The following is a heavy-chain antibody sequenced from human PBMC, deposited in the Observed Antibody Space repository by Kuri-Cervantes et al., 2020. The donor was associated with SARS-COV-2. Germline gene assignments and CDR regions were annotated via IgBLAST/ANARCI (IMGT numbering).Heavy chain of an antibody. CDR3: ARDLIFVAYNRGTGAFDI. Sequence: GESLKISCVASGFSFSDYSMYWIRQPPGRGLEWVSYISNSLTYINYADSVKGRFTISRDNSKNTLYLQMNSLRAEDTALYYCARDLIFVAYNRGTGAFDIWGQGTMVTVSS. CDR2: ISNSLTYI. V-gene: IGHV3-11*06. CDR1: GFSFSDYS. D-gene: IGHD3-10*01. J-gene: IGHJ3*02.